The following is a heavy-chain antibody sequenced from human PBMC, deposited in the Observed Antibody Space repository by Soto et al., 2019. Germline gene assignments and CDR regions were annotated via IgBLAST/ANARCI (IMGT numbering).Heavy chain of an antibody. V-gene: IGHV1-24*01. CDR1: GYTLTELS. J-gene: IGHJ4*02. D-gene: IGHD3-10*01. CDR2: FDPEDGET. CDR3: ATTPPHRITMVRGVAPFDY. Sequence: ASVKVSWKVSGYTLTELSMHWVRQAPGKGLEWMGGFDPEDGETIYAQKFQGRVTMTEDTSTDTAYMELSSLRSEDTAVYYCATTPPHRITMVRGVAPFDYWGQGTLVTVSS.